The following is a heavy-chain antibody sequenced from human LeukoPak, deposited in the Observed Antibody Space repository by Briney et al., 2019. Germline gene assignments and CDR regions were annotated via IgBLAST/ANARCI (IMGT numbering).Heavy chain of an antibody. CDR3: ARDNWNYGFYYGMDV. J-gene: IGHJ6*02. CDR1: GYTFTSYD. CDR2: MNPNSGNT. D-gene: IGHD1-7*01. V-gene: IGHV1-8*01. Sequence: GASVKVSCKASGYTFTSYDINWVRQATGQGLEWMGWMNPNSGNTGYAQKFQGRVTMTRNTSISTAYMELSSLRSEDTAVYYCARDNWNYGFYYGMDVWGQGTTVTVSS.